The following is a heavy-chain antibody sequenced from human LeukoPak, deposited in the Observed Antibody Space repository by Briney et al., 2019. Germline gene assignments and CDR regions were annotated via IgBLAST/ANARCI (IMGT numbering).Heavy chain of an antibody. CDR1: GYTFTSYW. J-gene: IGHJ3*02. CDR3: ARLGRRGSYYYDSSGPFDAFDI. V-gene: IGHV5-51*01. CDR2: IYPGDSDT. Sequence: KVSCKASGYTFTSYWIGWVRQMPGKGLEWMGIIYPGDSDTRYSPSFQGQVTISADKSISTAYLQWSSLKASDTAMYYCARLGRRGSYYYDSSGPFDAFDIWGQGTMVTVSS. D-gene: IGHD3-22*01.